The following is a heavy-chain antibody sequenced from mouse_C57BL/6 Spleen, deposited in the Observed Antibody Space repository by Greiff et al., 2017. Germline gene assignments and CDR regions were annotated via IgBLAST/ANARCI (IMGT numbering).Heavy chain of an antibody. CDR2: INPNTGGT. D-gene: IGHD1-1*01. Sequence: EVQLQQSGPELVKPGASVKISCKASGYTFTDYYMNWVKQSHGKSLEWIGDINPNTGGTSYNQKFKGKATLTVDKSSSTAYMELRSLTSEDSAVYYCARVNVITTVVATPFAYWGQGTLVTVSA. CDR3: ARVNVITTVVATPFAY. CDR1: GYTFTDYY. J-gene: IGHJ3*01. V-gene: IGHV1-26*01.